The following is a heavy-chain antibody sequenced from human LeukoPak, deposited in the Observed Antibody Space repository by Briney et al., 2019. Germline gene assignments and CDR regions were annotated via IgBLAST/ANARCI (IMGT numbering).Heavy chain of an antibody. D-gene: IGHD4-17*01. V-gene: IGHV4-39*07. Sequence: SGTLSLTCAVSGGSISSSSYYWGWIRQPPGKGLEWIGSIYYSGSTYYNPSLKSRVTISVDTSKNQFSLKLSSVTAADTAVYYCARADGDLSDGSIDYWGQGTLVTVSS. J-gene: IGHJ4*02. CDR1: GGSISSSSYY. CDR3: ARADGDLSDGSIDY. CDR2: IYYSGST.